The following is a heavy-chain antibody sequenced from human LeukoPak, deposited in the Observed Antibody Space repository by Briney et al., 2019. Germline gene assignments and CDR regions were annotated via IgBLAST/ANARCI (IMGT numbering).Heavy chain of an antibody. CDR3: ARGVLTVDPSDAFDI. D-gene: IGHD4/OR15-4a*01. J-gene: IGHJ3*02. Sequence: SETLSLTCAVYGGSFSSYYWSWIRQPPGKGLEWIGEISHSGSTNYNPSLKSRVTISVDTSKTPFSLTLTSVTVAATAVYYCARGVLTVDPSDAFDIWGQGTMVTVSS. CDR1: GGSFSSYY. CDR2: ISHSGST. V-gene: IGHV4-34*01.